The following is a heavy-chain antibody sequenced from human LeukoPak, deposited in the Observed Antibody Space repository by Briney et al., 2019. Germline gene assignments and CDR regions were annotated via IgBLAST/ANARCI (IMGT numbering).Heavy chain of an antibody. D-gene: IGHD6-19*01. CDR3: ARGGCSSGWGAFDI. J-gene: IGHJ3*02. CDR2: IYYSGST. Sequence: SETLSLTCTVSGGSISSYYWSWIRQPPGKGLEWIGYIYYSGSTNYNPSLKSRVTISVDASKNQFSLKLSSVTAADTAVYYCARGGCSSGWGAFDIWGQGTMVTVSS. V-gene: IGHV4-59*01. CDR1: GGSISSYY.